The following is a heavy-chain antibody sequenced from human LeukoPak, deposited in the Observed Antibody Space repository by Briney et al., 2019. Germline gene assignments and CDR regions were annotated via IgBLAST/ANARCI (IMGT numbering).Heavy chain of an antibody. V-gene: IGHV5-51*01. CDR1: GYSFTSYW. CDR2: IYPGDSDT. D-gene: IGHD3-10*01. Sequence: GESLQISCKGSGYSFTSYWIGWVRQMPGKGLEWMGIIYPGDSDTRYGPSFQGQVTISADKSISTAYLQWSSLKASDTAMYYCARSTMVRGVYWFDPWGQGTLVTVSS. CDR3: ARSTMVRGVYWFDP. J-gene: IGHJ5*02.